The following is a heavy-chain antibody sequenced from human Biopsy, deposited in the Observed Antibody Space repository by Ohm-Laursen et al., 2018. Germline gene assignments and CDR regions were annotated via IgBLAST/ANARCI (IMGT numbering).Heavy chain of an antibody. CDR1: GGTFSNYG. Sequence: SSVKVFCKAPGGTFSNYGVNWVRQAPGQGLEWLGGNIPILGTGSYAQKFRDRVTVAADTSTSTATMELRSLRSDDTAVYYCATKLTGYFHHWGQGTLVIVSS. V-gene: IGHV1-69*06. CDR3: ATKLTGYFHH. CDR2: NIPILGTG. J-gene: IGHJ1*01. D-gene: IGHD3-9*01.